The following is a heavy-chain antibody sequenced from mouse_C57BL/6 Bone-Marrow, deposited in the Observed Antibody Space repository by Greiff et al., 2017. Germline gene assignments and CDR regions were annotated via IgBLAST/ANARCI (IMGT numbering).Heavy chain of an antibody. J-gene: IGHJ2*01. Sequence: QVQLKQPGAELVKPGASVKMSCKASGYTFTSYWITWVKQRPGQGLEWIGDIYPGSGSTNYNEKFKSKATLTVDTSSSTAYMQLSSLTSEDSAVYYCARNPSYYGSSSYYFDYWGQGTTLTVSS. CDR2: IYPGSGST. CDR1: GYTFTSYW. D-gene: IGHD1-1*01. V-gene: IGHV1-55*01. CDR3: ARNPSYYGSSSYYFDY.